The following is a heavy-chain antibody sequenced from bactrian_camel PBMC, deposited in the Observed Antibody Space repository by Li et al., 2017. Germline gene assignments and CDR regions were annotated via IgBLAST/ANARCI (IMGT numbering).Heavy chain of an antibody. V-gene: IGHV3S53*01. CDR2: IDSDGTG. D-gene: IGHD3*01. CDR3: AARPPEHVWATARCFPGSRSRAYGT. J-gene: IGHJ4*01. CDR1: GYTDSSNC. Sequence: HVQLVESGGGSVQAGGSLRLSCASSGYTDSSNCMGWYRQAPGKGPEGVAAIDSDGTGNYAASVKGRFTASRDNARNLFYLQMNNLKREDTAVYYCAARPPEHVWATARCFPGSRSRAYGTGPRGPRSPSP.